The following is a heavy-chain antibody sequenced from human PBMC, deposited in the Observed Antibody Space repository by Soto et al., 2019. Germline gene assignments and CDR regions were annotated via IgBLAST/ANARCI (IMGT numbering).Heavy chain of an antibody. CDR1: GFTFTNYD. J-gene: IGHJ6*02. CDR2: ILHDGSAE. D-gene: IGHD4-4*01. Sequence: GGSLRLSCAASGFTFTNYDMHWVRQSPGKGLEWMALILHDGSAEYYADSVKGRFTISRDNSKNTLYLQMNSLRAEDTAVYYCARSRDGYSFYFYYGMDGWGQGTTVTVSS. V-gene: IGHV3-30*03. CDR3: ARSRDGYSFYFYYGMDG.